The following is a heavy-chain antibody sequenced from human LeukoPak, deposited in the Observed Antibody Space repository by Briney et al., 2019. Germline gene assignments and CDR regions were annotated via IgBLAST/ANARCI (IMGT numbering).Heavy chain of an antibody. CDR3: TTDPTYIVVVVAATRY. V-gene: IGHV3-15*01. Sequence: GGSLRLFCAASGFTFSNAWMSWVRQAPGKGLEWVGRIKSKTDGGTTDYAAPVKGRFTISRDDSKNTLYLQMNSLKTEDTAVYYCTTDPTYIVVVVAATRYWGEGTLVTVSS. D-gene: IGHD2-15*01. CDR1: GFTFSNAW. J-gene: IGHJ4*02. CDR2: IKSKTDGGTT.